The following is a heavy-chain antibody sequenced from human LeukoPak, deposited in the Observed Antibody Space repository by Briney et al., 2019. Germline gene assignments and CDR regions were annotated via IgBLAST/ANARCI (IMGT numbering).Heavy chain of an antibody. J-gene: IGHJ4*02. CDR1: XXTVSSNY. CDR2: INSGGST. D-gene: IGHD6-19*01. Sequence: GGSLRLSCAASXXTVSSNYMNWVRQAPXXXXEWVSVINSGGSTYSADSVKGRFTISRDNAKKTLYLQMNSLRAEDTAVYYCARGAGYFDYWGQGTLVTVSS. CDR3: ARGAGYFDY. V-gene: IGHV3-66*01.